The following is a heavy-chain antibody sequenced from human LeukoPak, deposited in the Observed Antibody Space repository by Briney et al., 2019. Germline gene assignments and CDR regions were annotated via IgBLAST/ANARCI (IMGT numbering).Heavy chain of an antibody. V-gene: IGHV4-39*01. D-gene: IGHD6-19*01. J-gene: IGHJ4*02. Sequence: SETLSLTCTVSGGSISSSSYYWGWIRQPPGKGLEWIGSIYYSGSTYYSPSLKSRVTISVDTSKNQFSLKLSSVTAADTAVYYCATTSKQWLVLFDYWGQGTLVTVSS. CDR3: ATTSKQWLVLFDY. CDR1: GGSISSSSYY. CDR2: IYYSGST.